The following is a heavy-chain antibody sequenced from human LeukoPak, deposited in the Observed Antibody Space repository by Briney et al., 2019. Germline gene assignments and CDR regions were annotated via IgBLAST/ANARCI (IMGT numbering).Heavy chain of an antibody. CDR3: AKGVAYCGGDCFSYGFDC. V-gene: IGHV3-23*01. CDR2: ISGSGGST. Sequence: PGGSLRLSCAASGFTFSNYAMTWVRQAPGKGLEWVSLISGSGGSTYYADSVKGRFTISRYNAKNTVYLQMNSLRAEDTAVYYCAKGVAYCGGDCFSYGFDCWGQGTLVTVSS. CDR1: GFTFSNYA. D-gene: IGHD2-21*02. J-gene: IGHJ4*02.